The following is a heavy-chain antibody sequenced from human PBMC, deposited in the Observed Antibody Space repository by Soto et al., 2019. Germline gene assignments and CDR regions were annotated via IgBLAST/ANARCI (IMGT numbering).Heavy chain of an antibody. J-gene: IGHJ4*02. V-gene: IGHV1-24*01. CDR3: ATISGIQLWLRSFDY. CDR1: GYTLTELS. Sequence: ASVKVSCKVSGYTLTELSMHWVRQAPGKGLEWMGGFDPEDGETIYAQKFQGRVTMTEDTSTDTAYMELSSLRSEDTAVYYCATISGIQLWLRSFDYWGQETLVPVSS. CDR2: FDPEDGET. D-gene: IGHD5-18*01.